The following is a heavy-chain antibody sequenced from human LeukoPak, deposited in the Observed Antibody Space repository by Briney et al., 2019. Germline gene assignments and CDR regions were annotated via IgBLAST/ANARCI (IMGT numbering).Heavy chain of an antibody. CDR3: ARNIWFGESADAFDI. V-gene: IGHV1-2*02. Sequence: EASVKVSCKASGYTFTGYYMHWARQAPGQGLEWMGWINPNSGGTNYAQKFQGRVTMTRDKSIRTAYMELSRLTSDDTAVYYCARNIWFGESADAFDIWGQGTMVTVSS. J-gene: IGHJ3*02. D-gene: IGHD3-10*01. CDR1: GYTFTGYY. CDR2: INPNSGGT.